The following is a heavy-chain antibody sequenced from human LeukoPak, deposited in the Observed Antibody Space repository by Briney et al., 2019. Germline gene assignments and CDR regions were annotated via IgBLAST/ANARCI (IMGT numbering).Heavy chain of an antibody. J-gene: IGHJ4*02. Sequence: AGGSLRLSCAASGFTFSSYAMGWVRQAPGRGLEWVSGITTTGNTYYADSVKGRFTISRDNSKNTLYLQMNSLRAEDTAVYYCASRRYCTSTTCPYYFDYWGQGTLVTVSS. CDR1: GFTFSSYA. D-gene: IGHD2-2*01. CDR3: ASRRYCTSTTCPYYFDY. CDR2: ITTTGNT. V-gene: IGHV3-23*01.